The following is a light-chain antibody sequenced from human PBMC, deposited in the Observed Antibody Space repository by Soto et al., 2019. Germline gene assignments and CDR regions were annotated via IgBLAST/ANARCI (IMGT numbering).Light chain of an antibody. V-gene: IGKV4-1*01. J-gene: IGKJ2*01. Sequence: DIVMTQSPDSLAVSLGERATINCKSSQSVLYSSNNKTYLAWYQQKPGQPPKLLIYWASTRESGVPDRFSGSWSGTDFTLTISSLQAEDVAVYYCQQYYSTPPYTFGQGTKLEIK. CDR2: WAS. CDR3: QQYYSTPPYT. CDR1: QSVLYSSNNKTY.